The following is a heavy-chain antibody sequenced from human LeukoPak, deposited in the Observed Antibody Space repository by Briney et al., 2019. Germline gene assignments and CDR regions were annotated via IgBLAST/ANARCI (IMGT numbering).Heavy chain of an antibody. CDR3: ARRRGPRGYVDY. V-gene: IGHV3-43*02. CDR1: GFTFDDYV. D-gene: IGHD3-16*01. J-gene: IGHJ4*02. Sequence: GGSLRLSCAASGFTFDDYVMYWVRQAPEKGLEWISLISGDGGTTYHVDSVKGRFTISRDNSKNSLYLQMNSLGIEDTALHYCARRRGPRGYVDYWGQGTLVTVSS. CDR2: ISGDGGTT.